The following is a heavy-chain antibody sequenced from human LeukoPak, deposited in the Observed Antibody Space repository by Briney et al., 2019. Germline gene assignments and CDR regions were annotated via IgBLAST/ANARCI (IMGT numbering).Heavy chain of an antibody. CDR3: ARGGGRHVEY. CDR1: GFTFSSYW. CDR2: IKEDGSEK. V-gene: IGHV3-7*05. D-gene: IGHD2/OR15-2a*01. J-gene: IGHJ4*02. Sequence: PGGSLRLSCAASGFTFSSYWMSWVRQAPGKGLEWVANIKEDGSEKNYVDAVKGRFTISRDNAKNSLYLQMNSLRAEDTAVYYCARGGGRHVEYWGQGNLVTVSS.